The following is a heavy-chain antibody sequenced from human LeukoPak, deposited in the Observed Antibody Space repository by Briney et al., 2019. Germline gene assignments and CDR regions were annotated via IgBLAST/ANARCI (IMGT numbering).Heavy chain of an antibody. D-gene: IGHD3-10*01. CDR1: GFTFRSHQ. CDR2: IIQDGSEG. CDR3: AKESVRGVAPFDY. V-gene: IGHV3-7*03. Sequence: GGSLRLSCAASGFTFRSHQMSWVRQAPGKGLEWVAKIIQDGSEGYYVDSVKGRFTISRDNTKNSVYLQMNSLRAEDTAVYYCAKESVRGVAPFDYWGQGTLVTVSS. J-gene: IGHJ4*02.